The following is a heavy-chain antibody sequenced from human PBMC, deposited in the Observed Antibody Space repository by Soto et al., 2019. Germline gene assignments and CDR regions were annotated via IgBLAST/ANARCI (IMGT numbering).Heavy chain of an antibody. V-gene: IGHV5-10-1*01. J-gene: IGHJ1*01. CDR1: GYSFTSYW. CDR2: IDPSDSYT. CDR3: ARQGGEQQLVRYFQH. Sequence: EVQLVQSGAEVKKPGESLRISCKGSGYSFTSYWISWVRQMPGKGLEWMGRIDPSDSYTNYSPSFQGHVTISADKSNSTAYRQWSSLKASDTAMYYCARQGGEQQLVRYFQHWGQGTLVTVSS. D-gene: IGHD6-13*01.